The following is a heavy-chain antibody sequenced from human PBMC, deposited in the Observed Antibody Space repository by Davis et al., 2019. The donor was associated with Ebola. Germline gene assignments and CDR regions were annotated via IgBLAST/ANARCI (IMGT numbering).Heavy chain of an antibody. CDR2: ISISSAFI. D-gene: IGHD6-19*01. Sequence: GESLKISCAASGFTFSTYTTTWVRQAPGKGLEWVSSISISSAFIYYADSVKGRFTVSRDNAKNSLSLQMNSLRAEDTAVYYCAGGESGWDASDIWGRGTMVTVSS. CDR1: GFTFSTYT. V-gene: IGHV3-21*01. CDR3: AGGESGWDASDI. J-gene: IGHJ3*02.